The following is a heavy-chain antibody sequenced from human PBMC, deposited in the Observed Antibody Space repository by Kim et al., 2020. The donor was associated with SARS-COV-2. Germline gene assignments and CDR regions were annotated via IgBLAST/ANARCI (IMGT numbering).Heavy chain of an antibody. V-gene: IGHV4-30-4*01. Sequence: SETLSLTCTVSGGSISSHDYYWSWIRQPPGKGLEWIGYIYYSGGTYYNPSLESRVIMSVEMSKNEFSLKLSSVTAAGSAVYYCARVYSGSWSLYYFDSWGQGTLVTVSS. CDR2: IYYSGGT. CDR3: ARVYSGSWSLYYFDS. J-gene: IGHJ4*02. D-gene: IGHD3-10*01. CDR1: GGSISSHDYY.